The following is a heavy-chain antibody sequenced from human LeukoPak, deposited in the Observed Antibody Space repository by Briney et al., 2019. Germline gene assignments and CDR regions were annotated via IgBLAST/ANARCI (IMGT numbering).Heavy chain of an antibody. CDR1: GGTFSSYA. Sequence: GASVKVSCKASGGTFSSYAISWVRQAPGQGLDWMGGIIPIFGTANYAQKFQGRVTITTDESTSTAYMELSSLRSEDTAVYYCARGAILRAQNWFDPWGQGTLVTVSS. CDR3: ARGAILRAQNWFDP. CDR2: IIPIFGTA. V-gene: IGHV1-69*05. J-gene: IGHJ5*02. D-gene: IGHD3-3*01.